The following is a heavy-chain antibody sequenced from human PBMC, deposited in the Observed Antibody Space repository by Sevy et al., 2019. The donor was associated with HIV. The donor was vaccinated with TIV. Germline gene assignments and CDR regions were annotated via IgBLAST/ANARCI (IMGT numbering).Heavy chain of an antibody. D-gene: IGHD3-10*01. CDR3: ASGNYYGSGSYYTDFDY. Sequence: GGSLRLSCAASGFTFSSYAMSWVRQAPGKGLEWVSAISGSGGSTYYADSVKGRFTISRDNSKNTLYLQMNSLRAEDTAIYYCASGNYYGSGSYYTDFDYWGQGTLVTVSS. V-gene: IGHV3-23*01. J-gene: IGHJ4*02. CDR2: ISGSGGST. CDR1: GFTFSSYA.